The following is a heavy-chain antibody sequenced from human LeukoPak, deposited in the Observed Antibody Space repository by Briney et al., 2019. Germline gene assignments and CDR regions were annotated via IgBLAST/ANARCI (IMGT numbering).Heavy chain of an antibody. J-gene: IGHJ4*02. CDR2: IYYSGST. CDR1: GGSISRSSYY. D-gene: IGHD6-19*01. CDR3: ASDPGIEVAGTD. Sequence: PSETLSLTCTVSGGSISRSSYYWGWIRQPPRKGLEWIGSIYYSGSTYYNPSLKSRVTISVDTSKNQFSLKLGSVTAADTAVYYCASDPGIEVAGTDWGQGTLVTVCS. V-gene: IGHV4-39*01.